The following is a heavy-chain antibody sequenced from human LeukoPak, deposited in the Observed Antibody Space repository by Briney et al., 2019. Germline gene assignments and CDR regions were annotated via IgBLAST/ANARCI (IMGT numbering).Heavy chain of an antibody. D-gene: IGHD3-3*01. V-gene: IGHV4-39*01. CDR2: IYYSGST. CDR3: AGKYYDFWSGYYIFDY. Sequence: IYYSGSTYYNPSLKRRITITVDTSKNKFALKVSSVTAADTAVYYCAGKYYDFWSGYYIFDYWGQGTLVTVSS. J-gene: IGHJ4*02.